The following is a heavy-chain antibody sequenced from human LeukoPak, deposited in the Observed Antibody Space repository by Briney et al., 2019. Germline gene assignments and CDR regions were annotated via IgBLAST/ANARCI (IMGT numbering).Heavy chain of an antibody. V-gene: IGHV3-23*01. J-gene: IGHJ6*03. D-gene: IGHD3-10*01. Sequence: GGSLRLSSAASGFTFSSYAMSWVRQAPGKGLEWVSAISGSGGSTYYADSVKGRFTISRDNSKNTLYLQMNSLRAEDTAVYYCAKDGYSVLLWFGELLYETTISYYYMDVWGKGTTVTVSS. CDR1: GFTFSSYA. CDR2: ISGSGGST. CDR3: AKDGYSVLLWFGELLYETTISYYYMDV.